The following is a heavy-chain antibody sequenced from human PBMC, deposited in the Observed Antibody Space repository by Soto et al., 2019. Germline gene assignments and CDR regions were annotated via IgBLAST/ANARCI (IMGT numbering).Heavy chain of an antibody. CDR1: GYTFTSYD. CDR2: MNPNSGNT. Sequence: QVQLVQSGAEVKKPGASVKVSCKASGYTFTSYDINWVRQATGQGLEWMGWMNPNSGNTGYAQKFQGRVTMTRNTSISTAYMELSSLRSEDTAVYYCARCELRYFDWLSPRYYYYGMDVWGHGTTVTVSS. V-gene: IGHV1-8*01. D-gene: IGHD3-9*01. CDR3: ARCELRYFDWLSPRYYYYGMDV. J-gene: IGHJ6*02.